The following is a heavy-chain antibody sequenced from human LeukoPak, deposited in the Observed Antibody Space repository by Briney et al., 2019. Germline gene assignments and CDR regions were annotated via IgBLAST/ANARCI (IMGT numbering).Heavy chain of an antibody. Sequence: SETLSLTCAVSGGSISSSAWWSWVRQPPGKGLEWIGEVYHSGSTNYNSFLKSRVTISVDKSKNQFSLKLTSATAADTAVYYCARDLGSSWFAPLDYWGQGTLVTVSS. CDR2: VYHSGST. D-gene: IGHD6-13*01. J-gene: IGHJ4*02. CDR1: GGSISSSAW. CDR3: ARDLGSSWFAPLDY. V-gene: IGHV4-4*02.